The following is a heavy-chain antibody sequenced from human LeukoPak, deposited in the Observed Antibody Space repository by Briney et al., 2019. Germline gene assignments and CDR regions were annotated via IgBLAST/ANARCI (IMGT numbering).Heavy chain of an antibody. Sequence: ASVKVSCTASGYTFTGYYMHWVRQAPGQGLEWMGWINPNSGGTNYAQKFQGRVTMTRDTSISTAYMELSRLRSDDTAVYYCARAVTMVRGVIFFDYWGQGTLVTVSS. CDR3: ARAVTMVRGVIFFDY. D-gene: IGHD3-10*01. V-gene: IGHV1-2*02. J-gene: IGHJ4*02. CDR1: GYTFTGYY. CDR2: INPNSGGT.